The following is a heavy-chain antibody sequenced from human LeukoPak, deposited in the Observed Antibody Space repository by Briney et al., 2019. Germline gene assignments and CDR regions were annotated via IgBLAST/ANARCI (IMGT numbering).Heavy chain of an antibody. Sequence: PGGSLRLSCAASGFIFDDFTLHWVRQAPGKGLEWVSLINWDGGSTYYADSVKARFTISRDNSKNSPYLQMDSLTTEDTAFYYCAKGDVDSPMNFYHWGQGTLVTVSS. CDR2: INWDGGST. D-gene: IGHD5-12*01. J-gene: IGHJ4*02. V-gene: IGHV3-43*01. CDR3: AKGDVDSPMNFYH. CDR1: GFIFDDFT.